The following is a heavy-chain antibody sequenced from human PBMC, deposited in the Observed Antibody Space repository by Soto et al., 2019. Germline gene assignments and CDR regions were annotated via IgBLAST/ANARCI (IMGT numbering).Heavy chain of an antibody. J-gene: IGHJ4*02. CDR3: ATNYGDYQTDY. CDR2: IIPILGIA. V-gene: IGHV1-69*02. CDR1: GGTFSSYT. D-gene: IGHD4-17*01. Sequence: QVQLVQSGAEVKKPGSSVKVSCKASGGTFSSYTISWVRQAPGQGLEWMGRIIPILGIANYAQKFQGRVTITADKSTSTGDMELSSLRSEDTAVYYCATNYGDYQTDYWGQGTLVTVSS.